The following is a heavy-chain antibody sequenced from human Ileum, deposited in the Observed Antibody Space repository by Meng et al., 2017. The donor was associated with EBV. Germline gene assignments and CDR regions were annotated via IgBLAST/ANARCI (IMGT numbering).Heavy chain of an antibody. D-gene: IGHD2-21*01. Sequence: QVQVQQWCAVLLKPSETLPLTCAVYGGPLSGYDWSWIRQSPGRGLEWLGQIKDTGGGGYNPSLKSRMTMSADTSTNQFSLKLTSVPAADTAVYFCRHAYCNDDGCTDHWGQGSLVTVAS. CDR3: RHAYCNDDGCTDH. V-gene: IGHV4-34*01. CDR1: GGPLSGYD. J-gene: IGHJ4*02. CDR2: IKDTGGG.